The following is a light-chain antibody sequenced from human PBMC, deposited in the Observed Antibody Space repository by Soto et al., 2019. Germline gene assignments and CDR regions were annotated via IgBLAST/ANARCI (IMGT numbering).Light chain of an antibody. CDR3: QQYNSYSRT. V-gene: IGKV1-17*01. Sequence: DIQMTQSPSSLSASVGDRVTITCRASQGIGNYLGWYQQKPGKGPKRLVYAISSLHSGVPSRFSGSGSGTEFTLTISSLQPDDFATYYCQQYNSYSRTFGQGTKVDIK. J-gene: IGKJ1*01. CDR1: QGIGNY. CDR2: AIS.